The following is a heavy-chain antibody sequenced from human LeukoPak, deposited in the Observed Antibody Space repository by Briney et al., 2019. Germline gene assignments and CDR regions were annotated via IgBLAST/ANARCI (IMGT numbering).Heavy chain of an antibody. CDR2: IYTGGNT. D-gene: IGHD3-10*01. Sequence: GGSLRLSCAASGFTFSDHYMDWVRQAPGKGLEWVSGIYTGGNTYYADSVKDRFTISRDNSKNTLYLQMNSLRAEDTAVYYCTKGLWAGVSAARDWGQGTLVTVSS. J-gene: IGHJ4*02. CDR3: TKGLWAGVSAARD. CDR1: GFTFSDHY. V-gene: IGHV3-66*01.